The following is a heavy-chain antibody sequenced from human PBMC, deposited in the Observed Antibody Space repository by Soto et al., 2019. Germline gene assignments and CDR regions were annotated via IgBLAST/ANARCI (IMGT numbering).Heavy chain of an antibody. CDR1: GCSLSRVGYY. CDR3: ARVRTAARQFDY. CDR2: IYYSGST. J-gene: IGHJ4*02. Sequence: TPALPRLFSGCSLSRVGYYFICLRQHPGKGLEWIGYIYYSGSTYYNPSLKSRVTISVDTSKNQFSLKLSSVTAADTAVYYCARVRTAARQFDYWVQGTLVTVSS. D-gene: IGHD6-6*01. V-gene: IGHV4-31*02.